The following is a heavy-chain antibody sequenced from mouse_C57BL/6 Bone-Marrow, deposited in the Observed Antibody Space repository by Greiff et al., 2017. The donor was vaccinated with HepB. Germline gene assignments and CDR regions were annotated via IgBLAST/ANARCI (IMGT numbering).Heavy chain of an antibody. D-gene: IGHD2-4*01. CDR1: GFTFSSFG. Sequence: EVKLVESGGGLVQPGGSRKLSCAASGFTFSSFGMHWVRQAPEKGLEWVAYISSGSSTIYYADTVKGRFTISGDNPKNTLFLQMTSLRSEDTAMYYCATMITTWYFDVWGAGTTVTVSS. CDR2: ISSGSSTI. J-gene: IGHJ1*01. CDR3: ATMITTWYFDV. V-gene: IGHV5-17*02.